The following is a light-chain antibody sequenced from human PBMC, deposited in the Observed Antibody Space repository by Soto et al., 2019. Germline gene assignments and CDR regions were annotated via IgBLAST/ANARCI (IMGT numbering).Light chain of an antibody. CDR3: QQYQNYSPYT. CDR2: DAS. CDR1: QSITNW. J-gene: IGKJ2*01. Sequence: IQMTQYPSTLSASVVDKVTITCRASQSITNWLAWYQQRPGKAPKLLISDASTLQSGVPSRFSGSGSGTEFTLTISSLQPADFATYYCQQYQNYSPYTFGQGTKLEI. V-gene: IGKV1-5*01.